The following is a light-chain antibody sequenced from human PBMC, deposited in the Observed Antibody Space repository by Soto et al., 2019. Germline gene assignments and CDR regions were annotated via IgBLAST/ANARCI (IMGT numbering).Light chain of an antibody. Sequence: DIQMTQSPSSLSASVGDRVTITCRASQGISNYLAWSQQKPGKAPKSLIYDASSLRSGVPSKFSGSGLVTEFTLIISSLQPEDFATYYCQQYSTYPITFGQGTRLEIK. CDR3: QQYSTYPIT. CDR2: DAS. V-gene: IGKV1-16*02. CDR1: QGISNY. J-gene: IGKJ5*01.